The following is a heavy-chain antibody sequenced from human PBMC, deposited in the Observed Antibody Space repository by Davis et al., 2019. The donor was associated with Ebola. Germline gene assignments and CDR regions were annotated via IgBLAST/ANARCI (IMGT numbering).Heavy chain of an antibody. D-gene: IGHD4-17*01. V-gene: IGHV3-7*01. CDR3: ARYGDYYYFDH. CDR2: IKKDGSEK. CDR1: GFTFSSYS. J-gene: IGHJ4*02. Sequence: GGSLRLSCAASGFTFSSYSMNWVRQAPGKGLEWVANIKKDGSEKYYLDSVKGRFTISRDNAENSLYLQMNSLRVEDTAVYYCARYGDYYYFDHWGQGFLVTVSS.